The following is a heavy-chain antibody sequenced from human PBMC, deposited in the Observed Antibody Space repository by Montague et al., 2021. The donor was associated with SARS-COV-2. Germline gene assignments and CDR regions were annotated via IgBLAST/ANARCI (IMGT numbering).Heavy chain of an antibody. CDR1: GFSLSTSGVG. CDR3: AHRLARHYDINAHLLCPFDY. V-gene: IGHV2-5*02. Sequence: PALVKPTQTLTLTCTFSGFSLSTSGVGVGWIRQPPGKALEWLALIYWDDDKRYSPSLKTRLTITKDTSKNQVVLTMTNMDPVDTGTYYCAHRLARHYDINAHLLCPFDYWGQGTLVTVSS. D-gene: IGHD3-22*01. CDR2: IYWDDDK. J-gene: IGHJ4*02.